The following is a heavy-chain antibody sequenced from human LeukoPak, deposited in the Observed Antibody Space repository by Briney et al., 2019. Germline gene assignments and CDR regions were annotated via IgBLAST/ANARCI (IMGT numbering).Heavy chain of an antibody. CDR1: GYSISSGYY. CDR3: ARVQQLVPPFDY. Sequence: SETLSLTCTVSGYSISSGYYWGWIRQPPGKGLEWIGSIHHSGSTYYNPSLKSRVTISVDTSKNQFSLKLSSVTAADTAVYYCARVQQLVPPFDYWGQGTLVTVSS. CDR2: IHHSGST. D-gene: IGHD6-13*01. V-gene: IGHV4-38-2*02. J-gene: IGHJ4*02.